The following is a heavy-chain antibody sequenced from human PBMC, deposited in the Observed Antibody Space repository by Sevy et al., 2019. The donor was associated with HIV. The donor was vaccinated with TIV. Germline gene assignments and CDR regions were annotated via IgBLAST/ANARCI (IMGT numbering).Heavy chain of an antibody. CDR2: INWNGGST. D-gene: IGHD5-12*01. Sequence: GESLKISCAASGFTFDDYGMSWVRQAPGKGLEWVSGINWNGGSTGYADSVKVRFTISRDNAKNSLYLQMNSLRAEDTALYYCARDGLDIVATIAKYYFDYWGQGTLVTVSS. J-gene: IGHJ4*02. V-gene: IGHV3-20*04. CDR3: ARDGLDIVATIAKYYFDY. CDR1: GFTFDDYG.